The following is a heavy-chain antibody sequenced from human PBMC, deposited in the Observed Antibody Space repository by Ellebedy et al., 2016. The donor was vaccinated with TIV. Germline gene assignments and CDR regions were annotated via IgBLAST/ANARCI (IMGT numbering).Heavy chain of an antibody. Sequence: GESLKISXAASGFTFSSYGMHWVRQAPGKGLEWVAVISYDGSNKYYADSVKGRFTISRDNSKNTLYLQMNSLRAEDTAVYYCAKGARFAVGATESGAFDIWGQGTMVTVSS. CDR2: ISYDGSNK. CDR1: GFTFSSYG. V-gene: IGHV3-30*18. D-gene: IGHD1-26*01. J-gene: IGHJ3*02. CDR3: AKGARFAVGATESGAFDI.